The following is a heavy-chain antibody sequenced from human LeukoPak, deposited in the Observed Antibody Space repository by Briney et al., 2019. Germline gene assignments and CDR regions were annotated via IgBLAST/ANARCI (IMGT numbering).Heavy chain of an antibody. V-gene: IGHV3-30*18. CDR1: GFTFSSYG. J-gene: IGHJ6*02. Sequence: GRSLRLSCAASGFTFSSYGMHWVRQAPGKGLEWVAVISYDGSNKYYADSVKGRFTISRDNSKNTLYLQMNSLRAEDTAVYYCAKIMRRITIHDGMDVWGQGTTVTVSS. D-gene: IGHD3-3*01. CDR2: ISYDGSNK. CDR3: AKIMRRITIHDGMDV.